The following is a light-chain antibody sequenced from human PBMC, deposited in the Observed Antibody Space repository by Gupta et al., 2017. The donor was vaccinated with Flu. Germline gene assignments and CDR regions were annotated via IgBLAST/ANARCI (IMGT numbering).Light chain of an antibody. CDR3: AAWDDSLNGPV. CDR2: TNT. Sequence: QSVVPQPASASGTPVQRVSISCSGSNSNIGSNTVNWYQQLPGTAPRLLIYTNTRRPSGFPDRFSGSKSGTSASLAISGLQSEDEADYYCAAWDDSLNGPVFGGGTKLTVL. V-gene: IGLV1-44*01. J-gene: IGLJ3*02. CDR1: NSNIGSNT.